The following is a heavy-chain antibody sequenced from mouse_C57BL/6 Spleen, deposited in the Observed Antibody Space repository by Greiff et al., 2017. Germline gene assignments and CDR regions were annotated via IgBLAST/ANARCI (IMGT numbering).Heavy chain of an antibody. J-gene: IGHJ2*01. CDR1: GFTFSDYG. V-gene: IGHV5-17*01. D-gene: IGHD2-3*01. CDR3: ARAMVTTHYFDY. Sequence: DVMLVDSGGGLVKPGGSLKLSCAASGFTFSDYGMHWVRQAPEKGLEWVAYISSGSSNIYYADTVKGRFTISRDNAKNTLFLQMTSLRSEDTAIYYCARAMVTTHYFDYWGQGTTLTVSS. CDR2: ISSGSSNI.